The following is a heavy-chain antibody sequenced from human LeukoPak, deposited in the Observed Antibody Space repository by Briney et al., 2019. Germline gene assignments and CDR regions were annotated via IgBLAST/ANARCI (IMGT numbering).Heavy chain of an antibody. V-gene: IGHV1-69*13. D-gene: IGHD5-18*01. CDR1: GGTFNNYA. J-gene: IGHJ4*02. CDR3: ATGTGGYSYGYGHFDY. Sequence: ASVKLSCKASGGTFNNYAITWVRQAPGQGLEWMGGIIPIFGTANYAQKFQGRVTITADEYTSTDYMELSSLRSEDTGVYYCATGTGGYSYGYGHFDYWGQGTLVTVSS. CDR2: IIPIFGTA.